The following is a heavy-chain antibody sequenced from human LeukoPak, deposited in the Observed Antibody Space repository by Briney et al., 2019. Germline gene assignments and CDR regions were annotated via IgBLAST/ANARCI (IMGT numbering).Heavy chain of an antibody. CDR1: GFTFSSYS. V-gene: IGHV3-21*01. CDR2: ISSSSSYI. J-gene: IGHJ4*02. D-gene: IGHD3-10*01. Sequence: GGSLRLSCAASGFTFSSYSTNWVRQAPGKGLEWVSSISSSSSYIYYADSVKGRFTISRDNAKNSLYLQMSSLRAEDTAVYYCARGGHRQKEFWGQGTLVTVSS. CDR3: ARGGHRQKEF.